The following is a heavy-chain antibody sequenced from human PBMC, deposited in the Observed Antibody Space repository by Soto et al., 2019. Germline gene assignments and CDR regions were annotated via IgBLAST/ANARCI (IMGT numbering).Heavy chain of an antibody. D-gene: IGHD2-2*02. V-gene: IGHV1-69*01. J-gene: IGHJ6*02. CDR1: GGTFSSYA. CDR2: IIPIFGTA. Sequence: QVQLVQSGAEVKKPGSSVTVSCKASGGTFSSYAISWVRQAPGQGLEWMGGIIPIFGTANYAQKFQGRVTITADESTSTAYMELSSLRSEDTAVYYCALCSSTSCYRDYYYGMDVWGQGTTVTVSS. CDR3: ALCSSTSCYRDYYYGMDV.